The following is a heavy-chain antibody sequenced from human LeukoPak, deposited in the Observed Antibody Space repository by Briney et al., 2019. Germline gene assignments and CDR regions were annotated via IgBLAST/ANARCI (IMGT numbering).Heavy chain of an antibody. J-gene: IGHJ4*02. D-gene: IGHD3-16*01. V-gene: IGHV4-39*01. CDR3: ARLGGGIDY. CDR2: IYYSGST. Sequence: PSGTLSLTCTVSGGSISSSSYYWGWIRQPPGKGLEGIGSIYYSGSTYYNPSLKSRVTISVDTSKNQFSLELSSVTAADTAVYYCARLGGGIDYWGQGTLVTVSS. CDR1: GGSISSSSYY.